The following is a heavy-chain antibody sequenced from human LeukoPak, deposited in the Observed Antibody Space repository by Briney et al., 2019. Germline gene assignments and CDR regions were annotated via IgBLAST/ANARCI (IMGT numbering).Heavy chain of an antibody. V-gene: IGHV3-23*01. CDR3: AKRGGSSSGWYFYYYYGMDV. CDR1: GFTFSSYA. D-gene: IGHD6-19*01. Sequence: GGSLRLSCAASGFTFSSYAMSWVRQAPGKGLEWVSAISGSGGSTYYADSVKGRFTISRDNSKNTLYLQMNSLRAEDTAVYYCAKRGGSSSGWYFYYYYGMDVWGQGTTVTVSS. J-gene: IGHJ6*02. CDR2: ISGSGGST.